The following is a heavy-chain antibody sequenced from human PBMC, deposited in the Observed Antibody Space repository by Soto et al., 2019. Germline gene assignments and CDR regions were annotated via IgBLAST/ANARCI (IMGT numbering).Heavy chain of an antibody. Sequence: EVQLLESGGGLVQPGGSLRLSCAASGFTFSSYAMSWVRQAPGKGLEWVSYISGSGGSTYYADSVKGRFTISRDNSKNTLYLQMNSLRAEDTAVYYCAIAADDESVVVITSGWNGMDFWGHGTMVTVSS. J-gene: IGHJ6*02. CDR3: AIAADDESVVVITSGWNGMDF. V-gene: IGHV3-23*01. D-gene: IGHD3-22*01. CDR1: GFTFSSYA. CDR2: ISGSGGST.